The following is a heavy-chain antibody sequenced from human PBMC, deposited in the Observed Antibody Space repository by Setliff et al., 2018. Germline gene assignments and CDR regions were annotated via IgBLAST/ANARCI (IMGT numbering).Heavy chain of an antibody. Sequence: ASVKVSCKTSGYSFTVFGISWVRQAPGQGLEWMGWISPYYGSTNYAQKFQGRVTMTTDTSTSTAYMELSSLRSEDTAMYYCAREGYNYGYLFDIWGQGTMVTVSS. CDR2: ISPYYGST. V-gene: IGHV1-18*01. CDR1: GYSFTVFG. D-gene: IGHD5-18*01. CDR3: AREGYNYGYLFDI. J-gene: IGHJ3*02.